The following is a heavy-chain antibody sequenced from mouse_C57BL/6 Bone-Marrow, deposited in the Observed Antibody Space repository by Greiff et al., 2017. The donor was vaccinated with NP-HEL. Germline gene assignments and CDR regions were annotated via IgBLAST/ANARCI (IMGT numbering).Heavy chain of an antibody. V-gene: IGHV5-17*01. Sequence: EVQWVESGGGLVKPGGSLKLSCAASGFTFSDYGMHWVRQAPEKGLEWVAYISSGSSTIYYADTVKGRFTISRDNAKNTLFLQMTRLRSEDTAMYYCARAPFITTVVADWYFDVWGTGTTVTVSS. D-gene: IGHD1-1*01. CDR3: ARAPFITTVVADWYFDV. J-gene: IGHJ1*03. CDR1: GFTFSDYG. CDR2: ISSGSSTI.